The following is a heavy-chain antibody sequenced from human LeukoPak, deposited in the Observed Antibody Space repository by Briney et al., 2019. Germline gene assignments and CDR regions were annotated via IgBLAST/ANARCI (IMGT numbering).Heavy chain of an antibody. CDR2: INPTVGRT. V-gene: IGHV1-46*03. CDR3: ARDGEYSGGYFDY. CDR1: GYTFTTYY. Sequence: ASVTVSCKASGYTFTTYYMHWVRPAPGQGLEWMGIINPTVGRTTYAQKFQGRVTMTKDTSTSTVLMELSSLRSEDTAVYYCARDGEYSGGYFDYWGQGTLVTVSS. D-gene: IGHD1-26*01. J-gene: IGHJ4*02.